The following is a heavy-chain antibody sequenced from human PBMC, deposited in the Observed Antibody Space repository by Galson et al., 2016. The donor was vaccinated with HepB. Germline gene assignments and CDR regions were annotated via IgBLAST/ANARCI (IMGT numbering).Heavy chain of an antibody. D-gene: IGHD2-15*01. J-gene: IGHJ4*02. CDR3: ARAASEIPRVISDS. CDR2: INPSRGST. Sequence: SVKVSCKASGYIFTAHYMHWVRQAPGQGLEWMGIINPSRGSTSYTQKFHGRITMTSDSSTNTVYMELSSLTYEDPAVYFCARAASEIPRVISDSWGQGSLVIVSS. V-gene: IGHV1-46*01. CDR1: GYIFTAHY.